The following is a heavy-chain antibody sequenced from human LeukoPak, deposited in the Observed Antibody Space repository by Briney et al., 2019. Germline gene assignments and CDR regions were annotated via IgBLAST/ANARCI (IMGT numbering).Heavy chain of an antibody. J-gene: IGHJ5*02. D-gene: IGHD6-13*01. CDR1: GGSISSSSNY. V-gene: IGHV4-39*01. CDR2: IYYSGDT. CDR3: ARSSAAAGPTHNWFGP. Sequence: SETLSLTCGVSGGSISSSSNYWGWIRQPPGKGLEWIGSIYYSGDTYYNPSLRSRVIITVDTSKKQFSLKLTSVTAADTAVYYCARSSAAAGPTHNWFGPWGQGTLVTVPS.